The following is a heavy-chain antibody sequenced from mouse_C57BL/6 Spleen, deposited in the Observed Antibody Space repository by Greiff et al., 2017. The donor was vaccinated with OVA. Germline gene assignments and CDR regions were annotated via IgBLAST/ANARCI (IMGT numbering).Heavy chain of an antibody. Sequence: QVQLKESGPGLVQPSQSLSITCTVSGFSLTSYGVHWVRQSPGKGLEWLGVIWSGGSTDYNAAFISRLSISKDNSKSQVFFKMNSLQADDTAIYYCARNEKKNYGSSYEAMDYWGQGTSVTVSS. CDR3: ARNEKKNYGSSYEAMDY. D-gene: IGHD1-1*01. J-gene: IGHJ4*01. CDR1: GFSLTSYG. V-gene: IGHV2-2*01. CDR2: IWSGGST.